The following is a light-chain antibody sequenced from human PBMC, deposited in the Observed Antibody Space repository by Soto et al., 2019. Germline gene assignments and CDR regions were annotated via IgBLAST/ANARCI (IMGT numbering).Light chain of an antibody. CDR3: QKYDNAPLT. Sequence: DMQMTQAPSSLSASVGDRVTITSRARQDISTYLAWYQQKPGKVPKLLISAAYTLQSGVPPRFSGSGSGTDFTLTISSLQPEDVATYYCQKYDNAPLTFGGGTKVEIK. CDR1: QDISTY. CDR2: AAY. V-gene: IGKV1-27*01. J-gene: IGKJ4*01.